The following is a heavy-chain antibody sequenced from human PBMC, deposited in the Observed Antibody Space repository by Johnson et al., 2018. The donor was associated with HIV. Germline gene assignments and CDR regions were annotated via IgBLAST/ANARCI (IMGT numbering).Heavy chain of an antibody. CDR2: MWYDGSNR. Sequence: QVQLVESGGGLVQPGRSLRLSCAASGFTFSSYAMHWVRQAPGKGLEWVAVMWYDGSNRYYADSVKGRFTISRDNSKNTLYLQMNSLRAEDTAVYYCARVITIFRVAPRYAFDIWGQGTMVTVSS. V-gene: IGHV3-30*04. D-gene: IGHD3-3*01. CDR1: GFTFSSYA. J-gene: IGHJ3*02. CDR3: ARVITIFRVAPRYAFDI.